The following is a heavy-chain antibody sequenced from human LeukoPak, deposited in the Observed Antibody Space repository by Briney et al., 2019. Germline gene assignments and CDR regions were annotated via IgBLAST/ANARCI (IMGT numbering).Heavy chain of an antibody. J-gene: IGHJ6*02. CDR1: GFTFSSYG. CDR2: ISYDGSNK. Sequence: PGGSLRLSCAASGFTFSSYGMHWVRQAPGKGLEWVAVISYDGSNKYYADSVKGRFTIYIDNSKNTLYLQMNRLTAEDTAVYYCASASDFGVGYGMDVWGQGTTVTVSS. V-gene: IGHV3-30*03. D-gene: IGHD3-3*01. CDR3: ASASDFGVGYGMDV.